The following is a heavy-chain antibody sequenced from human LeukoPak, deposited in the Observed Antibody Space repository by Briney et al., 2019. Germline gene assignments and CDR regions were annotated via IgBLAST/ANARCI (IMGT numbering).Heavy chain of an antibody. Sequence: GGSLRLSCAASGFTFSMYSMAWVRQAPGKGLEWVSVINDRGGYIQDADSVKGRFTIARDNSQNTLLLDMNSLRVEDTAVYYCVRERDRGIEVADDFDYWGQGTLVTVSS. CDR2: INDRGGYI. V-gene: IGHV3-23*01. CDR1: GFTFSMYS. CDR3: VRERDRGIEVADDFDY. D-gene: IGHD6-19*01. J-gene: IGHJ4*02.